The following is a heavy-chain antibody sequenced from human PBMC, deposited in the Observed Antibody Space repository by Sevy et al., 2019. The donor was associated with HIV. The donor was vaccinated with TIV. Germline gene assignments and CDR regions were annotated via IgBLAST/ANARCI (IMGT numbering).Heavy chain of an antibody. D-gene: IGHD2-8*01. J-gene: IGHJ5*02. Sequence: GGSLRLSCAASGFTFNNAWMSWVRQAPGKGLEWIGRIKNKPDGGTTDYAAPVKGRLTISRDDSKNTLYLQMNSRKTEDTAVYYCCTEGNVLLAEGWGHWFDPWGQGTLVTVSS. CDR3: CTEGNVLLAEGWGHWFDP. CDR2: IKNKPDGGTT. V-gene: IGHV3-15*01. CDR1: GFTFNNAW.